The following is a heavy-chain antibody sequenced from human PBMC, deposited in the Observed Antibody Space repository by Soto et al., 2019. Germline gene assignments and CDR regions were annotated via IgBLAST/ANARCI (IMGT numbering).Heavy chain of an antibody. Sequence: QVQLVQSGAEVKKPGSSVKVSCKASVGTFSSYTISWVRQAPGQGLEWMGRIIPILGIANYAQKFQGRVTITADKSTSTAYMELSSLRSEDTAVYYCAHYGDYAGFDYWGQGTLVTVSS. D-gene: IGHD4-17*01. CDR1: VGTFSSYT. V-gene: IGHV1-69*02. CDR3: AHYGDYAGFDY. J-gene: IGHJ4*02. CDR2: IIPILGIA.